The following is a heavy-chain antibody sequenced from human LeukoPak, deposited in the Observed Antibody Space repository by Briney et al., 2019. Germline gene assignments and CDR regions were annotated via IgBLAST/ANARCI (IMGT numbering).Heavy chain of an antibody. CDR1: GGSISSSSYY. V-gene: IGHV4-39*01. CDR2: IYYSGST. Sequence: SETLSLTCTVSGGSISSSSYYWGWIRQPPGKGLEWIGSIYYSGSTYYNPSLKSRVTISVDTSKNQFSLKLSSVTAADTAVYYCVSSGWYLIDYWGQGTLVTVSS. CDR3: VSSGWYLIDY. D-gene: IGHD6-19*01. J-gene: IGHJ4*02.